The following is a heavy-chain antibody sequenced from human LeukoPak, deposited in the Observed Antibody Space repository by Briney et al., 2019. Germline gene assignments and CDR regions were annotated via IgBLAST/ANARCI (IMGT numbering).Heavy chain of an antibody. CDR1: GFTFSSYS. Sequence: GGSLRLSCAASGFTFSSYSMNWVRQAPGKGLEWVSSISSSSSYIYYADSVKGRFTISRDNAKNSLYLQMNSLRAEDTAVYYCARASYDYYDSSGYFFDYWGQGTLVTVSS. D-gene: IGHD3-22*01. J-gene: IGHJ4*02. CDR3: ARASYDYYDSSGYFFDY. V-gene: IGHV3-21*01. CDR2: ISSSSSYI.